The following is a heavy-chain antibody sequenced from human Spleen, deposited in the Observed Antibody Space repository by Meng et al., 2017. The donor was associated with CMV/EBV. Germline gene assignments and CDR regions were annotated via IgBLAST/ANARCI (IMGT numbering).Heavy chain of an antibody. V-gene: IGHV3-30*04. D-gene: IGHD3-10*01. CDR2: ISYDGSKK. J-gene: IGHJ4*02. Sequence: GESLKISCAASGFTFSSYAMHWVRQAPGKGLEWVAVISYDGSKKYYADSVKGRFTISRDNSKNTLYLQMNSLRAEDTAVYYCARGPVGGTSGLDYWGQGTLVTVSS. CDR1: GFTFSSYA. CDR3: ARGPVGGTSGLDY.